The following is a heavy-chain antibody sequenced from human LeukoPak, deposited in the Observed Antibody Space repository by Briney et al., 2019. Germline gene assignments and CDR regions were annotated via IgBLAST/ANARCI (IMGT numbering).Heavy chain of an antibody. CDR1: GFSFTSYW. V-gene: IGHV5-51*01. CDR3: TSRQWTAYVIGDY. Sequence: GESLKISCKGSGFSFTSYWIAWVRQMPGKGLERMGIIYPGDSETRYNPAFQGQVTISADKSNATAYLQWSSLKASDTAIYYCTSRQWTAYVIGDYWGQGTLVTVSS. CDR2: IYPGDSET. J-gene: IGHJ4*02. D-gene: IGHD3-10*01.